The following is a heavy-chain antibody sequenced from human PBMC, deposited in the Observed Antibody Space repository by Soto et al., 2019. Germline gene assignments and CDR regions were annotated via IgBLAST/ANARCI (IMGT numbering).Heavy chain of an antibody. Sequence: GGSLRLSCAASGFTFINHVMHWVRQAPGKGLEWVAVISDDGSNKYYADSVKGRFTISRDNSENTLYLQMNGLRVEDTAMYYCVRDSSFWSGYSYYGMDVWGQGTTVTVSS. CDR1: GFTFINHV. CDR3: VRDSSFWSGYSYYGMDV. V-gene: IGHV3-30*04. D-gene: IGHD3-3*01. CDR2: ISDDGSNK. J-gene: IGHJ6*02.